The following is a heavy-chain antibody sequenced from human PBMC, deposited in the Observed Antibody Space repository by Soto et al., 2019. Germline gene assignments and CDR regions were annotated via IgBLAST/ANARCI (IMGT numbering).Heavy chain of an antibody. J-gene: IGHJ3*02. D-gene: IGHD3-10*01. CDR2: IYHSGST. Sequence: SETLSLTCAVSGGSISSSNWWSWVRQPPGQGLEWIGGIYHSGSTNYNPSLKSRVTISVDKSKNQFSLKLSSVTAADTAVYYCARDLDWGVRGDAFDIWGQGTMVTVSS. CDR3: ARDLDWGVRGDAFDI. V-gene: IGHV4-4*02. CDR1: GGSISSSNW.